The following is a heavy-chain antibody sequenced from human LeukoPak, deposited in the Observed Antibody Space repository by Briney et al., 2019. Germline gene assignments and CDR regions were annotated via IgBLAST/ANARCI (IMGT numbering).Heavy chain of an antibody. CDR3: AREARPQYYYGSGSPNAYFDY. CDR1: GDSVSSNSAA. Sequence: SQTLSLTCAISGDSVSSNSAAWNWIRQSPSRGLEWLGRTYYRSKWYNDYAVSVKSRITINPDTSKNQFSLQLNSVTPEDTAVYYCAREARPQYYYGSGSPNAYFDYWGQGTLVTVSS. J-gene: IGHJ4*02. CDR2: TYYRSKWYN. V-gene: IGHV6-1*01. D-gene: IGHD3-10*01.